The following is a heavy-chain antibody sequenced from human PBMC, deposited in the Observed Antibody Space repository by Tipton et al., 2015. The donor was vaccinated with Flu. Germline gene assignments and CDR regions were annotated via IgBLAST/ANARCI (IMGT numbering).Heavy chain of an antibody. D-gene: IGHD3-22*01. CDR2: ISGSGGST. V-gene: IGHV3-23*01. CDR3: AKRCKYYYDSSGYDY. Sequence: CAASGFTFSSYAMSWVRQAPGKGLEWVSAISGSGGSTYYADSVKGRFTISRDNSKNTLYLQMNSLRAEDTAVYYCAKRCKYYYDSSGYDYWGQGTLVTVSS. CDR1: GFTFSSYA. J-gene: IGHJ4*02.